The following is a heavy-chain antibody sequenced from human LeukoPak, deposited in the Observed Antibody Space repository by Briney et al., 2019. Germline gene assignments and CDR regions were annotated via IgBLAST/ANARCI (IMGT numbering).Heavy chain of an antibody. CDR1: GFTFSNYW. CDR3: ARGRLGELSSNPDAFDI. CDR2: INSDGGTT. Sequence: PGGSLRLSCAASGFTFSNYWMHWVRQAPGKGLVWVSRINSDGGTTTYADSVKGRFTISRDNPKNTLYLQMNSLRAEDTSVYYCARGRLGELSSNPDAFDIWGQGTMVTVSS. J-gene: IGHJ3*02. D-gene: IGHD3-16*02. V-gene: IGHV3-74*01.